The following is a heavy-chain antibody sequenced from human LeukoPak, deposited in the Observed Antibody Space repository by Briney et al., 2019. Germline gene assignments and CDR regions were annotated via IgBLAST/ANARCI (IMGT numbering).Heavy chain of an antibody. CDR3: ASSRYCSGGSCYGSNWFDP. CDR1: GFTFSSYE. CDR2: ISSSGSTI. D-gene: IGHD2-15*01. V-gene: IGHV3-48*03. J-gene: IGHJ5*02. Sequence: PGGSLRLSCAASGFTFSSYEMNWVRQAPGKGLEWVSYISSSGSTIYYADSVKGRFTISRDNAKNSLYLQMNSLRAEDTAVYYCASSRYCSGGSCYGSNWFDPWGQGTLVTVSS.